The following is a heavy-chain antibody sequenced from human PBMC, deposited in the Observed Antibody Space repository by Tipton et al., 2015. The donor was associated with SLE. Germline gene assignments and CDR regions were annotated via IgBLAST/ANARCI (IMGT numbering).Heavy chain of an antibody. Sequence: TLSLTCTVSGYVISSGHYWGWLRQPPGKGLEWIGSFHYGGSTNYNPSLKSRVTISVDRSKNQFSLKVNSVTAADTAVYYCARGTRSGNYPSNFDYWGLGTLVNVYS. CDR2: FHYGGST. CDR1: GYVISSGHY. CDR3: ARGTRSGNYPSNFDY. J-gene: IGHJ4*02. D-gene: IGHD1-26*01. V-gene: IGHV4-38-2*02.